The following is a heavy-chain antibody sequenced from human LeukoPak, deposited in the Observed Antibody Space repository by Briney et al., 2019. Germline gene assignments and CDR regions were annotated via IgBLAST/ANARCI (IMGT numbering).Heavy chain of an antibody. CDR3: ARGADEGESEDYYYYMDV. V-gene: IGHV4-59*01. D-gene: IGHD3-10*01. Sequence: SETLSLTCTVSGGSISSYYWSWIRQPPGKGLEWIGYIYYSGSTNYNPSLKSRVTISVNTSKNQFSLKLSSVTAADTAVYYCARGADEGESEDYYYYMDVWGKGTTVTVSS. CDR1: GGSISSYY. CDR2: IYYSGST. J-gene: IGHJ6*03.